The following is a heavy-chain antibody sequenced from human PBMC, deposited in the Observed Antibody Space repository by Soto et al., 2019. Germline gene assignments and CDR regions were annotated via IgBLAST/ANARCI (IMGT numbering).Heavy chain of an antibody. V-gene: IGHV3-33*01. D-gene: IGHD5-12*01. CDR2: IWYDGSNK. Sequence: GGSLRLSCAASGFTFSSYGMHWVRQAPGKGLEWVAVIWYDGSNKYYADSVKGRFTISRDNSKNTLYLQMNSLRAEDTAVYYCARVMEQYGGYALLDYWGQGTLVTVSS. J-gene: IGHJ4*02. CDR1: GFTFSSYG. CDR3: ARVMEQYGGYALLDY.